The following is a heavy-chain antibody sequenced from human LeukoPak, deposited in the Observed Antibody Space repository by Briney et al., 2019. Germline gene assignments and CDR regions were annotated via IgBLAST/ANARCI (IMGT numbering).Heavy chain of an antibody. V-gene: IGHV4-30-4*08. D-gene: IGHD2-2*01. Sequence: SETLSLTCTVSGGSISSGDYYWSWIRQPPGKGLEWIGYIYYSGSTYYNPSLKSRVTVSVDTSKNLFSLKLSSVTAADTAVYYCARAQSRYCSSASCFLNWLDPWGQGTLVTVSS. CDR2: IYYSGST. CDR1: GGSISSGDYY. CDR3: ARAQSRYCSSASCFLNWLDP. J-gene: IGHJ5*02.